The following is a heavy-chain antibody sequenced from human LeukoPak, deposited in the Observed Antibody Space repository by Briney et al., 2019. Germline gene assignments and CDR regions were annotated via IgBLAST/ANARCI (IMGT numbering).Heavy chain of an antibody. CDR1: GYTLTELS. J-gene: IGHJ6*02. V-gene: IGHV1-24*01. Sequence: ASVKVSCKVSGYTLTELSMHWVRQAPGKGLEWMGGFDPEDGETIYAQKFQGRVTMTEDTSTDIAYMELSSLRSEDTAVYYCATLTPPDTAMASYYYGMDVWGQGTTVTVSS. D-gene: IGHD5-18*01. CDR2: FDPEDGET. CDR3: ATLTPPDTAMASYYYGMDV.